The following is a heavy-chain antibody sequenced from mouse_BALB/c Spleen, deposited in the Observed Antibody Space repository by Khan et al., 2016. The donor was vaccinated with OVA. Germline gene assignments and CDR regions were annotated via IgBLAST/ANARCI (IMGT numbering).Heavy chain of an antibody. CDR1: GYSITSDYA. CDR3: ARWVAITTVVATDFDC. J-gene: IGHJ2*01. Sequence: EVQLQESGPGLVKPSQSLSLTCTVTGYSITSDYAWNWIRQFPGNKLEWVGYISYSGRTSDNPSLKSRISITRDTSKNQFFLQLSVVTTEHTATYCCARWVAITTVVATDFDCWGQGTTLTVSS. V-gene: IGHV3-2*02. D-gene: IGHD1-1*01. CDR2: ISYSGRT.